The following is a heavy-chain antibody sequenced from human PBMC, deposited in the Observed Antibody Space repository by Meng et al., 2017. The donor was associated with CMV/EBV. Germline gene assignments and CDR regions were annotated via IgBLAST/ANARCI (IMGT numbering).Heavy chain of an antibody. CDR2: IRYDGSNR. D-gene: IGHD2-21*01. V-gene: IGHV3-30*02. CDR1: RYTFSRYG. J-gene: IGHJ6*02. CDR3: ARDRAYCGGDCYSAPRYYYYGMDV. Sequence: GESLKISCAASRYTFSRYGMHWVRQAPGKGLEWVAFIRYDGSNRNYGDSVKGRFTISRDNSKNTLYLQMNSLRAEDTAVYYCARDRAYCGGDCYSAPRYYYYGMDVWGQGTTVTVSS.